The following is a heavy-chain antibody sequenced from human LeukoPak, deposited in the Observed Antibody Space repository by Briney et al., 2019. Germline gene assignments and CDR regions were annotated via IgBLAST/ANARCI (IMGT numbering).Heavy chain of an antibody. J-gene: IGHJ4*02. D-gene: IGHD3-22*01. CDR1: GFTFSSYS. CDR2: ISSSSSYI. CDR3: ARDGGIVEYYFDY. Sequence: GGSLRLSCAASGFTFSSYSMNWVRQAPGKGLEWVSSISSSSSYIYYADSVKGRFTISRDNAKNSLYLQTNSLRAEDTAVYYCARDGGIVEYYFDYWGQGTLVTVSS. V-gene: IGHV3-21*01.